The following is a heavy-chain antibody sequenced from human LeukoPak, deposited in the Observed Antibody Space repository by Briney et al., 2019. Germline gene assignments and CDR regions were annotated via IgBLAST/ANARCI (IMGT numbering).Heavy chain of an antibody. CDR3: ARRGSQYSSSSGQTNYYFDY. CDR1: GYDSGDSFTSHW. CDR2: IYPRDSNT. J-gene: IGHJ4*02. D-gene: IGHD6-6*01. V-gene: IGHV5-51*01. Sequence: GESLKISCKGSGYDSGDSFTSHWIAWVRQMPGKGLEWMGIIYPRDSNTRYSPSFQGQVTISVDTSISTAYLQWSSLEASDTAMYYCARRGSQYSSSSGQTNYYFDYWGQGTLVTVSS.